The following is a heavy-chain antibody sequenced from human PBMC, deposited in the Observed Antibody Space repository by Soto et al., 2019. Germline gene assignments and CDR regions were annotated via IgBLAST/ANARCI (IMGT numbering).Heavy chain of an antibody. D-gene: IGHD6-19*01. V-gene: IGHV1-69*13. CDR1: GGTFSSYA. CDR2: IIPIFGTA. CDR3: AGVPGIAGADENDY. J-gene: IGHJ4*02. Sequence: SVKVSCKASGGTFSSYAISWVRQAPGQGLEWMGGIIPIFGTANYAQKFQGRVTITADESTSTAYMEQSSLRSEDTAVNYCAGVPGIAGADENDYWGQGPLVTVSS.